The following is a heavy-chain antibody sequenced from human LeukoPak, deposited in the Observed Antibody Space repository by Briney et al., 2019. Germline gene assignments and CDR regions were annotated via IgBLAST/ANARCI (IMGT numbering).Heavy chain of an antibody. J-gene: IGHJ3*02. D-gene: IGHD3-9*01. CDR2: IYPGDSDT. Sequence: GESLKISCKASGYSFTSYWIGWVRQMPGKGLEWMGIIYPGDSDTIYSPSFHGQVTISADKSISTANLQWSSLKASDTAMYYCARRETGEDAFDIWGQGTMVTVSS. CDR1: GYSFTSYW. CDR3: ARRETGEDAFDI. V-gene: IGHV5-51*01.